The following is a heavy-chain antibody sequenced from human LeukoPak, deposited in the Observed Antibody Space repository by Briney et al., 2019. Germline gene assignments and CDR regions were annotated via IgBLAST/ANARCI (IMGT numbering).Heavy chain of an antibody. CDR3: ARGNLWPTYDYVWGSYRPLDY. V-gene: IGHV4-38-2*01. J-gene: IGHJ4*02. CDR2: IYHSGST. D-gene: IGHD3-16*02. Sequence: PETLSLTCAVSGYSISSGYYWGWIRQPPGKGLEWIGSIYHSGSTYYNPSLKSRVTISVDTSKNQFSLKLSSVTAADTAVYYCARGNLWPTYDYVWGSYRPLDYWGQGTLVTVSS. CDR1: GYSISSGYY.